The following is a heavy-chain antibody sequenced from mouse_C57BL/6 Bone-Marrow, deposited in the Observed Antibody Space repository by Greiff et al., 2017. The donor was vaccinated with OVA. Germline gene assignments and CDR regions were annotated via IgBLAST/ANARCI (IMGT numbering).Heavy chain of an antibody. CDR1: GFTFSSYA. J-gene: IGHJ4*01. CDR2: ISDGGSYT. Sequence: EVQGVESGGGLVKPGGSLKLSCAASGFTFSSYAMSWVRQTPEKRLEWVATISDGGSYTYYPDNVKGRFTISRDNAKNNLYLQMSHLKSEDTAMYYWARDGLIYYDYDWAMDYWGQGTSVTVSS. D-gene: IGHD2-4*01. CDR3: ARDGLIYYDYDWAMDY. V-gene: IGHV5-4*01.